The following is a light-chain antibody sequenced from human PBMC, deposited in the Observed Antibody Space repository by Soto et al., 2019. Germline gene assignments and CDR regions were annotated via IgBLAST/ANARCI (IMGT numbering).Light chain of an antibody. Sequence: DLPLTQSPSSLSASVGDRVTITCRASQVIPAYLNWYQHKPGKAPKLVIYDTSNLEIGVPSRFGGGGSGTDFTFTITGLQPEDYATYYCQQLNSYPITFGQGTRLESK. CDR2: DTS. CDR3: QQLNSYPIT. CDR1: QVIPAY. J-gene: IGKJ5*01. V-gene: IGKV1-33*01.